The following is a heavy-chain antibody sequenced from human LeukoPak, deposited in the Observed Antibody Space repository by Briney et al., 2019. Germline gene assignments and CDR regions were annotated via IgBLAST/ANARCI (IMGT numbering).Heavy chain of an antibody. CDR2: IRYDGTNK. J-gene: IGHJ5*02. V-gene: IGHV3-30*02. D-gene: IGHD3-9*01. CDR1: GFTSCPYG. CDR3: ARAGRYFDWLLVDA. Sequence: GGSLRLSCAVSGFTSCPYGMYWFRQAPGKGLEWVAFIRYDGTNKYYTDSVKGRFTISRDNSNNTLYLQMNSLRLEDTAVYYCARAGRYFDWLLVDAWGQGTLVTVSS.